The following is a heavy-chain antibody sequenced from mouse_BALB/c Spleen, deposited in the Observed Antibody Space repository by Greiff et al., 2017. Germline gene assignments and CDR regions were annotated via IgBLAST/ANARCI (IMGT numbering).Heavy chain of an antibody. Sequence: EVNVVESGGGLVQPGGSLKLSCAASGFTFSSYTMSWVRQTPEKRLEWVAYISNGGGSTYYPDTVKGRFTISRDNAKNTLYLQMSSLKSEDTAMYYCARRDPKAWFAYWGQGTLVTVSA. CDR3: ARRDPKAWFAY. CDR2: ISNGGGST. V-gene: IGHV5-12-2*01. J-gene: IGHJ3*01. CDR1: GFTFSSYT. D-gene: IGHD3-3*01.